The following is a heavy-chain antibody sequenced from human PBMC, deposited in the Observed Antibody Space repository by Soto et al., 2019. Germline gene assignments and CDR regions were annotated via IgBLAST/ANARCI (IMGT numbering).Heavy chain of an antibody. CDR3: ARDQGVWGLGFLPQENHIDY. V-gene: IGHV3-33*01. CDR2: IWYDGSNK. D-gene: IGHD3-16*01. Sequence: QVQLVESGGGVVQPGRSLRLSCAASGFTFSSYGMHWVRQAPGKGLEWVAVIWYDGSNKYYADSVKGRFTISRDNSKNTLYLQMNSLRAEDTAVYYCARDQGVWGLGFLPQENHIDYWGQGTLVTVSS. J-gene: IGHJ4*02. CDR1: GFTFSSYG.